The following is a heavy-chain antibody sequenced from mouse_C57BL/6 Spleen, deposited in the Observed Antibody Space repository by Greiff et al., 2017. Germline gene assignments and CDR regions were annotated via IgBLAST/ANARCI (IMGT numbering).Heavy chain of an antibody. CDR3: AREYYGSSHGYFDY. J-gene: IGHJ2*01. CDR2: INPYNGGT. V-gene: IGHV1-19*01. CDR1: GYTFTDYY. Sequence: EVMLVESGPVLVKPGASVKMSCKASGYTFTDYYTNWVKQSHGKSLEWIGVINPYNGGTSYNQKFKGKATLTVDKSSSTAYMELNSLTSEDSAVYYCAREYYGSSHGYFDYWGQGTTLTVSS. D-gene: IGHD1-1*01.